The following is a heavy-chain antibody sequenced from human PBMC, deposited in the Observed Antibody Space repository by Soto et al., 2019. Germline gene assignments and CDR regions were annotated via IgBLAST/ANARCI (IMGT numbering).Heavy chain of an antibody. CDR2: IYYSGRT. J-gene: IGHJ6*02. CDR1: GGSISSSSYY. V-gene: IGHV4-39*01. Sequence: QLQLQESGPGLVKPSETLSLTCTVSGGSISSSSYYWGWIRQPPGKGLEWIGSIYYSGRTYYNPSLKSRVTISVDTSKNQFSLKLSSVTAADTAVYYCARLGPDYYYGMDVWGPGTTVTVSS. CDR3: ARLGPDYYYGMDV.